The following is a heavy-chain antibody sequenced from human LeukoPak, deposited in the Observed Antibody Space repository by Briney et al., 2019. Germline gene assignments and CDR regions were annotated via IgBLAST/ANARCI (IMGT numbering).Heavy chain of an antibody. J-gene: IGHJ4*02. V-gene: IGHV4-31*03. CDR2: IYYSGST. CDR1: GGSISSGGHF. D-gene: IGHD1-20*01. CDR3: ARAPSRYNWNHYYFDY. Sequence: SETLSLTCTVSGGSISSGGHFWSWLRQHPGKGLEWIGYIYYSGSTYYNPSLKSRVTISVDRSKNQFSLKLSSVTAADTAVYYCARAPSRYNWNHYYFDYWGQGTLVTVSS.